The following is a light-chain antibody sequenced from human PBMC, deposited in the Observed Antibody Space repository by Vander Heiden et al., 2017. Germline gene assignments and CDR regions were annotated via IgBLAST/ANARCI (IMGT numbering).Light chain of an antibody. CDR1: SANIGSNY. J-gene: IGLJ3*02. CDR3: AAWDDSLSGWV. CDR2: RNN. V-gene: IGLV1-47*01. Sequence: SVLSHPPSSSGTPGQMVTISCSGSSANIGSNYVDWDQQLPGTATKLIIYRNNQRPAGVPDRFSGSKSGTAASLAISGLRSEDEADYYCAAWDDSLSGWVFGGGTKLTVL.